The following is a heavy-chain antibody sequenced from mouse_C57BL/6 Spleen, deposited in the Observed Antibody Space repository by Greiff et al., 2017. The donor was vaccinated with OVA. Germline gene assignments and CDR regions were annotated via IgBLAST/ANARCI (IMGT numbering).Heavy chain of an antibody. Sequence: EVKVVESGGGLVQPKGSLKLSCAASGFSFNTYAMNWVRQAPGKGLEWVARIRSKSNNYATYYADSVKDRFTISRDDSESMLYLQMNNLKTEDTAMYYCVRWGGYHWYFDVWGTGTTVTVSS. CDR3: VRWGGYHWYFDV. D-gene: IGHD1-1*02. J-gene: IGHJ1*03. CDR2: IRSKSNNYAT. V-gene: IGHV10-1*01. CDR1: GFSFNTYA.